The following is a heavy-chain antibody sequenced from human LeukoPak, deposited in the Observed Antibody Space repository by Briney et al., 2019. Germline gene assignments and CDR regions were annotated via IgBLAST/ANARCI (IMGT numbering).Heavy chain of an antibody. CDR3: ARARRGIVANDAFDI. D-gene: IGHD5-12*01. Sequence: ASVTVSFKGSGYTFTDYYMHWVRQAPGQGLEWMGWINPNSGGTNYAQKFQGRVTMTRDTSISTAYMELSRLRSDDTAVYYCARARRGIVANDAFDIWGQGTMVTVSS. V-gene: IGHV1-2*02. CDR2: INPNSGGT. CDR1: GYTFTDYY. J-gene: IGHJ3*02.